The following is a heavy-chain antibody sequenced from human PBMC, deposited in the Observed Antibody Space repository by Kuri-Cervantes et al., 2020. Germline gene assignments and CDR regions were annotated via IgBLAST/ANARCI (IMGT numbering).Heavy chain of an antibody. J-gene: IGHJ4*02. CDR2: ISYDGSNK. CDR3: TTDSRITIFGVVAFYFDY. D-gene: IGHD3-3*01. Sequence: GESLKISCAASCFTFSSYAMHWVRQAPGKGLEWVAVISYDGSNKYYADSVKGRFTISRDNSKNTLYLQMNSLKTEDTAVYYCTTDSRITIFGVVAFYFDYWGQGTRGTVSS. V-gene: IGHV3-30-3*01. CDR1: CFTFSSYA.